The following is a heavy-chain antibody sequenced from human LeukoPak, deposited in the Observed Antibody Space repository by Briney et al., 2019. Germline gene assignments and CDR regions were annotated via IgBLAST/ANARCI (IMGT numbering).Heavy chain of an antibody. V-gene: IGHV3-23*01. J-gene: IGHJ4*02. D-gene: IGHD1-26*01. CDR3: AKGARWELPLDY. CDR1: GFTFSSYA. CDR2: ISGSGSRT. Sequence: GGSLRLSCAASGFTFSSYAMSWVRQAPGKGLEWVSAISGSGSRTYYADSVKGRFTISRDNSMDTLYLQMNSLRADDTAVYYCAKGARWELPLDYWGQGPLVTVSS.